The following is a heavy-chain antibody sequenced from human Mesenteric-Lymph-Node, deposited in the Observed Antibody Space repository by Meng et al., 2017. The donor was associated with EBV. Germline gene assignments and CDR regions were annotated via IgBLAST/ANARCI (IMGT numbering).Heavy chain of an antibody. D-gene: IGHD4-23*01. Sequence: QGQRKGPGPGLVKPSQTLSLTCSVYGVSFSDYYWNWIRQSPGKGLEWIGEINDSGNTNYNPSLKSRVIISVDTSKNQFSLNLSSVTAADTAVYYCVRETLGYGGINWFDPWGQGTLVTVSS. J-gene: IGHJ5*02. CDR3: VRETLGYGGINWFDP. CDR2: INDSGNT. CDR1: GVSFSDYY. V-gene: IGHV4-34*09.